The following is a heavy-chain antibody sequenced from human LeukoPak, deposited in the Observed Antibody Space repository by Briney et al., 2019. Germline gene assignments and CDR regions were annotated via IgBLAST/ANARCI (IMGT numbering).Heavy chain of an antibody. CDR3: ARMTTGHDY. V-gene: IGHV4-34*01. CDR1: GTSFSSYY. Sequence: SETLSLTCAVSGTSFSSYYWSWIRDSPEKGLEWIGEINHSGYTNNNPSLKSRVTMSVDTANNRFSLSLSSVTAADTAVYFCARMTTGHDYWGQGILVTVSS. CDR2: INHSGYT. D-gene: IGHD4-17*01. J-gene: IGHJ4*02.